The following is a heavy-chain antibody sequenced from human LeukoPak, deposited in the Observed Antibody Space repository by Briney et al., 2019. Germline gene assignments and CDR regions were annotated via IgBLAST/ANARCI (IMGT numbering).Heavy chain of an antibody. J-gene: IGHJ6*02. CDR1: GYSFTSYW. D-gene: IGHD6-13*01. V-gene: IGHV5-51*01. CDR2: IYPGDSDT. Sequence: GESLKISCKGSGYSFTSYWIGWVRQMPGKGLEWMGIIYPGDSDTRYSPSFQGQVTISADKSISTAYLQWSSLKASDTAMYYCARQYSSSWHTYSKAHYYYYGMDVWGQGTTVTVSS. CDR3: ARQYSSSWHTYSKAHYYYYGMDV.